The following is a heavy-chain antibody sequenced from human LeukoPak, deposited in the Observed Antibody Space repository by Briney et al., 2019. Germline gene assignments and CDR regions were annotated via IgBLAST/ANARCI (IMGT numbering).Heavy chain of an antibody. CDR1: GFTFSSYA. Sequence: GGSLRLSCAASGFTFSSYAMSWVGQAPGKGLEWVSGISGSGGSTYYADPVKGRFTISRDNSKNTLYLQMNSLRAEDTAVYYCAKDRVLLWFGNSPDYWGQGTLVTVSS. CDR2: ISGSGGST. J-gene: IGHJ4*02. CDR3: AKDRVLLWFGNSPDY. V-gene: IGHV3-23*01. D-gene: IGHD3-10*01.